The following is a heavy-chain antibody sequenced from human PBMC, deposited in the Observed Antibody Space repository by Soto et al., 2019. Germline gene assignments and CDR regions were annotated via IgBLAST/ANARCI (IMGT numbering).Heavy chain of an antibody. CDR2: TYYRSKWYN. V-gene: IGHV6-1*01. CDR1: GDSVSSNSAA. CDR3: ARDQSGTREGSTYYYYGMDV. J-gene: IGHJ6*02. D-gene: IGHD1-1*01. Sequence: SQTLSLTCAISGDSVSSNSAASNWIRQSPSRGLECLGRTYYRSKWYNDYAVSVKSRITINPDTSKNQFSLQLNSVTPEDTAVYYCARDQSGTREGSTYYYYGMDVWGQGTTVPVSS.